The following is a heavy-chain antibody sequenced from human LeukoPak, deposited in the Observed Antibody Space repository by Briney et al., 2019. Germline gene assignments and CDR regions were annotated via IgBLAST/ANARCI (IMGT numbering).Heavy chain of an antibody. V-gene: IGHV5-51*01. J-gene: IGHJ4*02. CDR1: RYSFTSYW. D-gene: IGHD2-15*01. Sequence: GESLQISCKGSRYSFTSYWIGWVRQMPGKGLEWMGIIYPGDSDTRYSPSFQGQVTLSADKSISTAYLQWNSLKASDTAMYYCARFVGACSGGSCYSDYWGQGTLVTVSS. CDR2: IYPGDSDT. CDR3: ARFVGACSGGSCYSDY.